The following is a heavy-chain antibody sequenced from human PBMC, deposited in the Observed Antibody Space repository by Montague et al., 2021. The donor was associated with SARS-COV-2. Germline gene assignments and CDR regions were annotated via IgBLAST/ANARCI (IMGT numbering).Heavy chain of an antibody. J-gene: IGHJ4*02. D-gene: IGHD3-22*01. CDR1: GGSFSGYY. CDR2: INHSGST. Sequence: SETLSLTCAVYGGSFSGYYWSWIRQPPGKELEWIGEINHSGSTKYNPSLKSRVTISVDTSKDQFSLKLSSVTAADTAVYYCAGGTKRVFTDDYDSSGYASDYWGQGTLVTVSS. CDR3: AGGTKRVFTDDYDSSGYASDY. V-gene: IGHV4-34*01.